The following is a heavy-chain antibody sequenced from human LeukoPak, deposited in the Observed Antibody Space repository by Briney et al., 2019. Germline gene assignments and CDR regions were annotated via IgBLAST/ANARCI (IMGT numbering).Heavy chain of an antibody. D-gene: IGHD3-22*01. CDR3: AREGTYYYDSSGYWAFDI. J-gene: IGHJ3*02. CDR2: IYSGGST. CDR1: GFTVSSNY. V-gene: IGHV3-66*01. Sequence: HTGESLRLSCAASGFTVSSNYMSWVRQAPGKGLEWVSVIYSGGSTYYADSVKGRFTISRDNSKNTLYLQMNSLRAEDTAVYYCAREGTYYYDSSGYWAFDIWGQGTMVTVSS.